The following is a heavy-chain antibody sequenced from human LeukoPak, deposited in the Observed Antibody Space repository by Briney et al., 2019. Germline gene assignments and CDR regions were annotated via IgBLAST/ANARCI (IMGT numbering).Heavy chain of an antibody. V-gene: IGHV3-43*02. D-gene: IGHD6-13*01. J-gene: IGHJ4*02. CDR1: GFTFDDYA. Sequence: GGSLRLSCAASGFTFDDYAMHWVRQAPGKGLEWVSPISGGGASTYYADSVKGRFTISRDNSKNSLYLQMNSLRAEDTALYYCTKDKASSRYYFDSWGQGTLVTVSS. CDR2: ISGGGAST. CDR3: TKDKASSRYYFDS.